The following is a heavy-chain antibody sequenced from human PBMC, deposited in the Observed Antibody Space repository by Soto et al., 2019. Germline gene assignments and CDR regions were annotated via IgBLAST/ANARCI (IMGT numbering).Heavy chain of an antibody. V-gene: IGHV4-31*03. CDR1: GGSISSGGYY. CDR3: ARGDLKVTVFDY. J-gene: IGHJ4*02. Sequence: PSETLSLTCTVSGGSISSGGYYWSWIRQHPGKGLEWIGYIYYSGSTYYNPSLKSRVTISVDTSKNQFSLKLSSVTAADTAVYYCARGDLKVTVFDYWGQGTLVTSPQ. D-gene: IGHD2-21*02. CDR2: IYYSGST.